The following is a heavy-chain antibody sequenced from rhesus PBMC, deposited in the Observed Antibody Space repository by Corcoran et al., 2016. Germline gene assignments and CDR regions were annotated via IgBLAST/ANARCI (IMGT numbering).Heavy chain of an antibody. CDR3: ARKYSGSWNRFDV. V-gene: IGHV4-80*01. Sequence: QVQLQESGPGLVKPSETLSLPCAVSGASISSYWWRWLRQSPGKGLEWSGEINGNSGSTYYNPSLQSRVTISKDASKNQFSRKVNSGTAADTAGYYCARKYSGSWNRFDVWGPGVLVTVSS. CDR2: INGNSGST. J-gene: IGHJ5-1*01. D-gene: IGHD6-25*01. CDR1: GASISSYW.